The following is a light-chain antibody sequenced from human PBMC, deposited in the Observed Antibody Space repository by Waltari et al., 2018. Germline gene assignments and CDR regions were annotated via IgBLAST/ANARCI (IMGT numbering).Light chain of an antibody. J-gene: IGKJ4*01. CDR3: QEYDSLPIT. Sequence: DIQMTQSPSTLPASVGDRVTITCRASHYVKNNLAWFQQKPGKAPKVLIHKASRLESGVPSRFSGSGFGTEFILSISSLQPDDFATYYCQEYDSLPITFGGGTKVEIK. CDR1: HYVKNN. V-gene: IGKV1-5*03. CDR2: KAS.